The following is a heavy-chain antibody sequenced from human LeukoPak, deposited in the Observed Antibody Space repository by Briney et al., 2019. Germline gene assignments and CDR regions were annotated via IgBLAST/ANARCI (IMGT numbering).Heavy chain of an antibody. CDR2: IYYSGST. CDR3: ANFPATRGREYYFDD. Sequence: PSETLSLTCTVSGGSISSSSYYWGWIRQPPGKGLEWIGSIYYSGSTYYNPSLKSRVTISVDTSKNQFSLKLSSVTAADTAVYYCANFPATRGREYYFDDWGQGTLVTVSS. J-gene: IGHJ4*02. CDR1: GGSISSSSYY. D-gene: IGHD1-26*01. V-gene: IGHV4-39*01.